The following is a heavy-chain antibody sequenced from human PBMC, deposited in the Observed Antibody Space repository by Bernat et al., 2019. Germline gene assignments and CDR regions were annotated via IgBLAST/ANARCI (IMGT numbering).Heavy chain of an antibody. D-gene: IGHD1-26*01. Sequence: EVQLVESGGGLVQPGGSLRLPCAASGFTFSVYWMHWVRQAPGTGLVWVSRINSDGSSTTQADSVKGRFTITRGNAKNTLDLQMTRLRGEDKGVYYCAREVGATLSLDYWGQGALVTVSS. J-gene: IGHJ4*02. CDR2: INSDGSST. CDR1: GFTFSVYW. V-gene: IGHV3-74*01. CDR3: AREVGATLSLDY.